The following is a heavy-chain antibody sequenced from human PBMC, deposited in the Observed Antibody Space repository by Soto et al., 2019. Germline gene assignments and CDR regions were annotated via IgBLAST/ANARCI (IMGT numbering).Heavy chain of an antibody. D-gene: IGHD2-15*01. CDR2: IYPGDSDT. CDR1: GYSFTSYW. J-gene: IGHJ6*02. CDR3: ARNAYCSGGSCYPSEYSGKDV. V-gene: IGHV5-51*01. Sequence: GESLKISCKGSGYSFTSYWIGWVRQMPGKGLEWMGIIYPGDSDTRYSPSFQGQVTISADKSISTAYLQWSSLKASDTAMYYCARNAYCSGGSCYPSEYSGKDVWGQGNTVTVS.